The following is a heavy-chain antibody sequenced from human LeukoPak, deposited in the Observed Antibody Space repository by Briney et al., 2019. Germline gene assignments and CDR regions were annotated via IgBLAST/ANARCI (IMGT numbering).Heavy chain of an antibody. Sequence: GGSLRLSCAASGFTFSSYDMHWVRQAPGKGLEWVAVISYDGSNKYNADSVKGRFTISREDSKNTLYLQMNSLRPEDTAVYFCAKSGDQITFDYWGQGTLVTVSS. V-gene: IGHV3-30*18. D-gene: IGHD7-27*01. J-gene: IGHJ4*02. CDR2: ISYDGSNK. CDR3: AKSGDQITFDY. CDR1: GFTFSSYD.